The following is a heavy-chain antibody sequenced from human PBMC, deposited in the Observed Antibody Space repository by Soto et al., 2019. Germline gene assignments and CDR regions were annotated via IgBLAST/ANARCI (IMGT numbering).Heavy chain of an antibody. J-gene: IGHJ6*02. D-gene: IGHD3-16*01. Sequence: PSETLSLTCTVSGGSISSYYWGWIRQPPGKGLEWIGSIYYSGYTYYNPSLKSRVTISVDTSKNQFSLKLSSVTAADTAVSYCARHNGTLYVGYYYDMDVWGQGTTVTVSS. CDR1: GGSISSYY. CDR2: IYYSGYT. V-gene: IGHV4-39*01. CDR3: ARHNGTLYVGYYYDMDV.